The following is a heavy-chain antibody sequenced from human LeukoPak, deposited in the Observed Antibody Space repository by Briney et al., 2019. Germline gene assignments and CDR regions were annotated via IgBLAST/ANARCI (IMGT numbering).Heavy chain of an antibody. J-gene: IGHJ4*02. CDR1: ASSFTIST. CDR2: IIPIFGIG. Sequence: ASVKLRCTASASSFTISTNSMVRQRPAPGQEWMGRIIPIFGIGNYAQEFQGRVTITADKSTSTAYMELSSLRSEDTAVYYCATGQTPRYYYDSSGNWGKGTLVTVSS. D-gene: IGHD3-22*01. CDR3: ATGQTPRYYYDSSGN. V-gene: IGHV1-69*02.